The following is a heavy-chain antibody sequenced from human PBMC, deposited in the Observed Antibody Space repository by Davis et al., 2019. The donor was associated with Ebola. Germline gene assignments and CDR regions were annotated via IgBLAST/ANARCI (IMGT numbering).Heavy chain of an antibody. CDR1: GFTFSSYS. J-gene: IGHJ3*02. CDR2: ISSSSSYI. Sequence: GESLKISCAASGFTFSSYSMNWVRQAPGKGLEWVSSISSSSSYIYYADSVKGRFTISRENAKNSLYLQMNSLRAVDTAVYYCARGSTIFGVVILEWSDAFDIWGQGTMVTVSS. V-gene: IGHV3-21*04. CDR3: ARGSTIFGVVILEWSDAFDI. D-gene: IGHD3-3*01.